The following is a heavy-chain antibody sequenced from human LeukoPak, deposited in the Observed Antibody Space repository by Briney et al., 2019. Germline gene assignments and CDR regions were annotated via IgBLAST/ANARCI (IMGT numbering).Heavy chain of an antibody. CDR3: AREGGDYYGSGSYNY. Sequence: SVKVSCKASGGTFTTYAISGWRQAPGQGLEGLGGIIPIFGTANYAQKFQGRVTITADESTSTAYMELSSLRSEDTAVYYCAREGGDYYGSGSYNYWGQGTLVTVSS. D-gene: IGHD3-10*01. J-gene: IGHJ4*02. CDR2: IIPIFGTA. CDR1: GGTFTTYA. V-gene: IGHV1-69*13.